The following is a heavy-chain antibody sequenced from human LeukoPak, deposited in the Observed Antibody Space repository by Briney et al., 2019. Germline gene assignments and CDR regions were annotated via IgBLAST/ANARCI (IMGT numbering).Heavy chain of an antibody. CDR3: ARVPTSGTYYYFDY. J-gene: IGHJ4*02. Sequence: GGSLRLSCAAYGFTFSSYAMAWVRQALGKGLEWVSAIHSAGRSTYYPDSLKGRVTISRDNSKNTLYLQMKSLRPEDTAVYYCARVPTSGTYYYFDYWGQGTLVTVSS. CDR1: GFTFSSYA. CDR2: IHSAGRST. D-gene: IGHD2-8*01. V-gene: IGHV3-23*01.